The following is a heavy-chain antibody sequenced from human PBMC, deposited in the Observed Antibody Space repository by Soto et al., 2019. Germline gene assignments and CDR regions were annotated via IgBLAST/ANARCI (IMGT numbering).Heavy chain of an antibody. CDR3: AKHQGELSSAPYWYFAL. CDR1: GFTFSSYA. V-gene: IGHV3-23*01. D-gene: IGHD3-16*02. J-gene: IGHJ2*01. Sequence: EVQLLESGGGLVQPGGSLRLSCAASGFTFSSYAMSWVRQAPGKGLEWVSAISGSGGSTYYADSVKGRFTISRDKSKNPLCLQMNSLRAEDTAVDYCAKHQGELSSAPYWYFALLGRGTLLTVSS. CDR2: ISGSGGST.